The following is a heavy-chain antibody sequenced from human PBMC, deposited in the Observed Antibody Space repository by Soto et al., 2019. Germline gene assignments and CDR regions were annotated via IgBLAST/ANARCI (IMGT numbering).Heavy chain of an antibody. J-gene: IGHJ4*02. CDR1: GGTFSSYS. CDR2: ILPIFGTA. D-gene: IGHD4-17*01. V-gene: IGHV1-69*01. Sequence: QVQLVQSGAEVKKPGSSVKVSCKTSGGTFSSYSISWVRQAPGQGLEWMGGILPIFGTANYAQKFQGRVTITADESTSTAYMDLSSLRSEDTAVYDCAREGYGDYGKPFDYWGQGTLVTVSS. CDR3: AREGYGDYGKPFDY.